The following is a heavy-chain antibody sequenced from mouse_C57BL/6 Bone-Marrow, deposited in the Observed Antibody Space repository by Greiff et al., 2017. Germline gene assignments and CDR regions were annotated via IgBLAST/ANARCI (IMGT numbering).Heavy chain of an antibody. CDR1: GYAFSSSW. J-gene: IGHJ3*01. CDR3: ATMVTDY. D-gene: IGHD2-2*01. CDR2: IYPGDGDT. Sequence: VQLQQSGPELVKPGASVKISCKASGYAFSSSWMNWVKQRPGKGLEWIGRIYPGDGDTNYNEKFKGKATLTADKSSSTAYMQLSSLTSEDSAVYFCATMVTDYWGQGTLVTVSA. V-gene: IGHV1-82*01.